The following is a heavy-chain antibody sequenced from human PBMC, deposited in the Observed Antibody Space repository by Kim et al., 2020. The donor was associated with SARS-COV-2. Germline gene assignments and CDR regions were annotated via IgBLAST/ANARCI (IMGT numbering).Heavy chain of an antibody. D-gene: IGHD4-17*01. V-gene: IGHV3-74*01. CDR2: INSDGSST. J-gene: IGHJ6*02. Sequence: GGSLRLSCAASGFTFSSYWMHWVRQAPGKGLVWVSRINSDGSSTSYADSVKGRFTISRDNAKNTLYLQMNSLRAEDTAVYYCARVPRTTVTTRESDYYYYGMDVWGRGTTVTVSS. CDR1: GFTFSSYW. CDR3: ARVPRTTVTTRESDYYYYGMDV.